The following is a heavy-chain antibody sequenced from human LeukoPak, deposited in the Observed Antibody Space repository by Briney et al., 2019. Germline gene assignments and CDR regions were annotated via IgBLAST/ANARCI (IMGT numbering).Heavy chain of an antibody. Sequence: PSETLSLTCTVSGGSISTYYWNWIRQPPGEGLEWIGYIYYTGSSNYNPSLKSRVTISLDTSKNQFSLKLRSVTAADSAVYYCVRRVVVVTANHESDAFDVWGQGTVVTVSS. CDR3: VRRVVVVTANHESDAFDV. D-gene: IGHD2-21*02. CDR2: IYYTGSS. J-gene: IGHJ3*01. CDR1: GGSISTYY. V-gene: IGHV4-59*01.